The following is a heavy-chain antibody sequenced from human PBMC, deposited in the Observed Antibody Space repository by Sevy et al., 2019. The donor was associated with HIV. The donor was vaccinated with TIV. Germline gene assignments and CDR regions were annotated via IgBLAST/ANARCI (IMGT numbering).Heavy chain of an antibody. Sequence: ASVKVSCKPSENTFTSYFIHWVRQAPGQGLEWMGVIYTSSDRTGDAQNFQGRGTITRDRSTTTVHMELSSLTSGDTAVYYCAREAPSTSSLDSWGQGTLVTVSS. CDR3: AREAPSTSSLDS. CDR1: ENTFTSYF. J-gene: IGHJ4*02. CDR2: IYTSSDRT. V-gene: IGHV1-46*01. D-gene: IGHD6-6*01.